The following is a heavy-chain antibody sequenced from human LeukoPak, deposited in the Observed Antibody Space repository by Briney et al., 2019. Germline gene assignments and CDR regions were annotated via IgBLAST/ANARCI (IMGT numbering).Heavy chain of an antibody. D-gene: IGHD3-22*01. J-gene: IGHJ5*02. CDR1: GYTFTSYG. CDR2: ISAYNGNT. CDR3: ARSSVYYYDSSGYSFDWFDP. Sequence: RASVKVSCKASGYTFTSYGISWVRQAPGQGLEWMGWISAYNGNTNYAQKLQGRVTMTTDTSTSTAYMELRSLRSEDTAVYYCARSSVYYYDSSGYSFDWFDPWGQGTLVTVSS. V-gene: IGHV1-18*01.